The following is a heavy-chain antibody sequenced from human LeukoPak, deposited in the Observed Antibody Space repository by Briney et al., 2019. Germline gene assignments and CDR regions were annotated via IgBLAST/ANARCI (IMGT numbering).Heavy chain of an antibody. D-gene: IGHD2-2*01. J-gene: IGHJ5*02. CDR2: ISSNGGTT. Sequence: GGSLRLSYAASGFTFSSYAMHWVRQAPGKGLEYVSAISSNGGTTYYANSVKGRFTISRDNSENTLYLQMGSLGAEDMAVYYCARDSVRGSTSLLNWFDPWGQGTLVTVSS. V-gene: IGHV3-64*01. CDR1: GFTFSSYA. CDR3: ARDSVRGSTSLLNWFDP.